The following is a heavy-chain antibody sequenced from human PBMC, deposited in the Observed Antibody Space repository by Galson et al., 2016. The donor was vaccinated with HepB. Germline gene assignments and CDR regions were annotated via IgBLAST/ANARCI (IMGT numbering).Heavy chain of an antibody. D-gene: IGHD2-21*02. J-gene: IGHJ4*02. CDR2: FRENGGST. Sequence: SLRLSCAASGFTFSTYAMSWVRQSPGKGLEWVSTFRENGGSTYYADSVKGRFTISRDNSKTTLFLQMNSLRVEDTAVSYCAKGGRYCGGDCYSHWGQGTLVTVPS. V-gene: IGHV3-23*01. CDR3: AKGGRYCGGDCYSH. CDR1: GFTFSTYA.